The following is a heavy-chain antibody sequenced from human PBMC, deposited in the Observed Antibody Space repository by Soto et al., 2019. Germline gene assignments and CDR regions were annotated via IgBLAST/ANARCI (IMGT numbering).Heavy chain of an antibody. D-gene: IGHD2-8*01. V-gene: IGHV1-8*01. CDR3: ARGSVLGYCTNGVCLIDY. CDR2: MNPNSGNT. CDR1: GYTFTSYD. J-gene: IGHJ4*02. Sequence: QVQLVQPGAEVKKPGASVKVSCKASGYTFTSYDINWVRQATGQGLEWMGWMNPNSGNTGYAQKFQGRVTMTRNTSISTAYMELSSLRSEDTAVYYCARGSVLGYCTNGVCLIDYWGQGTLVTVSS.